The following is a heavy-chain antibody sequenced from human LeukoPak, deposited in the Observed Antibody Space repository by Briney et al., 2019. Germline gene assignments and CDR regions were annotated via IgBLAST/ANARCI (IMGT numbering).Heavy chain of an antibody. CDR3: ARGEFAWIQGSYGLNV. CDR2: IKQDGSDK. CDR1: GFTFSDYW. J-gene: IGHJ6*02. D-gene: IGHD5-18*01. Sequence: GGSLRLYCAASGFTFSDYWMSWVRQAPGKGPEWVANIKQDGSDKYYVDSVKGRFTISRDNAKKALYLQMNSLRAEDTAVYYCARGEFAWIQGSYGLNVWGQGTTVTVSS. V-gene: IGHV3-7*01.